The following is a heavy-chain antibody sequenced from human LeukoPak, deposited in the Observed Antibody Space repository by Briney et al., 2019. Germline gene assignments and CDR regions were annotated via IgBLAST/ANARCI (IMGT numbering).Heavy chain of an antibody. CDR1: GFTFSSYS. D-gene: IGHD3-3*01. CDR2: ISSSSSYI. CDR3: ARDPPYDFWSGYPPGYYYYMDV. J-gene: IGHJ6*03. V-gene: IGHV3-21*01. Sequence: GGSLRLSCAASGFTFSSYSMNWVLQAPGKGLEWVSSISSSSSYIYYADSVKGRFTISRDNAKNSLYLQMNSLRAEDTAVYYCARDPPYDFWSGYPPGYYYYMDVWGKGTTVTVSS.